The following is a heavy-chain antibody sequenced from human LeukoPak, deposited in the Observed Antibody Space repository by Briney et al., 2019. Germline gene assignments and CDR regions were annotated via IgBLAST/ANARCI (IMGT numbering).Heavy chain of an antibody. J-gene: IGHJ4*02. CDR2: INPSGGST. Sequence: ASVKVSCKASGYTFTSYYMHWVRQAPGQGLGWMGIINPSGGSTSYAQKFQGRVTMTRDMSTSTVYMELSSLRSEDTAVYYCARAGRYYYDSSGYYGYWGQGTLVTVSS. CDR3: ARAGRYYYDSSGYYGY. CDR1: GYTFTSYY. D-gene: IGHD3-22*01. V-gene: IGHV1-46*01.